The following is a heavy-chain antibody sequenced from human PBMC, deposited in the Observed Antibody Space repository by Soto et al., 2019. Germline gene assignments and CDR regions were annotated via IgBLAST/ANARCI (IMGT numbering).Heavy chain of an antibody. CDR1: GGSMGSNY. J-gene: IGHJ4*02. Sequence: SETLSVTCTVSGGSMGSNYWTWIRQSPGKGLEWIGYIYYTGSTKYNPSLQSRVTISLDTSKNQFSLRLTSVTSADTAVYYCARGGSYGDFFDYWGQGAHVTVSS. V-gene: IGHV4-59*01. D-gene: IGHD4-17*01. CDR3: ARGGSYGDFFDY. CDR2: IYYTGST.